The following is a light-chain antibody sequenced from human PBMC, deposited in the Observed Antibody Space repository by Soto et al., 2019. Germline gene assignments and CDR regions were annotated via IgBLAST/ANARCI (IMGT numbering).Light chain of an antibody. Sequence: DIQMTQSPSTLSASVGDRVTITCRASQSISSWLAWYQQKPGKAPKVLIYDASSLESGVPSRFSGSGSGTEFTLTLSSRQPDDFATYYCQQYNSYSSFTFGQGTKLEIK. CDR2: DAS. V-gene: IGKV1-5*01. CDR3: QQYNSYSSFT. CDR1: QSISSW. J-gene: IGKJ2*01.